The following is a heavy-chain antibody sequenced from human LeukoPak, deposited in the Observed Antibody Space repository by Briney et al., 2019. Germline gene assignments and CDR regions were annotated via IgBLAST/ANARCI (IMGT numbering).Heavy chain of an antibody. V-gene: IGHV3-30-3*01. CDR1: GFTFSSYA. CDR2: ISYDGSNK. Sequence: GGSLRLSCAASGFTFSSYAMHWVRQAPGKGLEWVAVISYDGSNKYYADSVKGRFTISRDNSKNTLYLQMNSLRAEDTAVYYCARPYSSGCRDAFDIWGQGTMVTVSS. J-gene: IGHJ3*02. CDR3: ARPYSSGCRDAFDI. D-gene: IGHD6-19*01.